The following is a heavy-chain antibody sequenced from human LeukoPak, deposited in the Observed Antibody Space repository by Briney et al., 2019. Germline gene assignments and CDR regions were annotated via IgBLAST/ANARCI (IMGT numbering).Heavy chain of an antibody. CDR3: ASHPAYYYDSSGYYYEDVFDI. Sequence: GGSLRLSCAASGFTFSSYWMHWVRQAPGKGLVWVSRINSDGSSTSYADSVKGRFTISRDNAKNTLYLQMNSLRAEDTAVYYCASHPAYYYDSSGYYYEDVFDIWGQGTMVTVSS. V-gene: IGHV3-74*01. J-gene: IGHJ3*02. CDR1: GFTFSSYW. CDR2: INSDGSST. D-gene: IGHD3-22*01.